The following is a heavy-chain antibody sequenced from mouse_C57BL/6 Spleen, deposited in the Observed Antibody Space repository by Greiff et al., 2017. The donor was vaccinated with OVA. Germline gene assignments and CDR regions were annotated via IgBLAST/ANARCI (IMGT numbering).Heavy chain of an antibody. CDR3: VRDSRYSKYYYAMDY. J-gene: IGHJ4*01. CDR2: IRSKSSNYAT. D-gene: IGHD2-5*01. Sequence: EVKLVESGGGLVQPKGSLKLSCAASGFTFNTYAMHWVRQAPGKGLEWVARIRSKSSNYATYYAVSVKDRFTISRKDSQSMLYLQMINLKTEDTAMYDCVRDSRYSKYYYAMDYWGQGTSVTVSS. V-gene: IGHV10-3*01. CDR1: GFTFNTYA.